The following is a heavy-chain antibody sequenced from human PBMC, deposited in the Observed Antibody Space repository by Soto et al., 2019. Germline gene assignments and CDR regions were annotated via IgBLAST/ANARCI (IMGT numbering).Heavy chain of an antibody. CDR2: IYRTGNT. CDR3: ARGDYPYSIEY. Sequence: TLSLTCTFSVDSMTSGDYSCSWIRQPPGKGLEWLGYIYRTGNTHYSPSLKSRVSISQDRSKNQFSLELTSVTAADTAVYYCARGDYPYSIEYWGQGTLHTVSS. D-gene: IGHD4-17*01. V-gene: IGHV4-30-2*01. CDR1: VDSMTSGDYS. J-gene: IGHJ4*02.